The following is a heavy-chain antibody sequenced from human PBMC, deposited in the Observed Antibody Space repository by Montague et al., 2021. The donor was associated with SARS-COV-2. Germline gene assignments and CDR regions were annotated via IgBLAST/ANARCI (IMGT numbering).Heavy chain of an antibody. V-gene: IGHV4-59*01. CDR3: ARGGVARPFDY. CDR2: IFSSGTA. CDR1: GYSISNYY. J-gene: IGHJ4*02. D-gene: IGHD3-3*01. Sequence: SETLSLTCSVSGYSISNYYWSWIRQPPGKGLEWLGYIFSSGTATYNASLSSRLTISVDTSTNQFSLTVTSVTTADTATYYCARGGVARPFDYWGRGTLVTVSS.